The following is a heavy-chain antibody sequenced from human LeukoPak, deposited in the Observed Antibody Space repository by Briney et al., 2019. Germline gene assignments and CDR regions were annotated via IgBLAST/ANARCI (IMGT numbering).Heavy chain of an antibody. J-gene: IGHJ6*03. V-gene: IGHV4-34*01. D-gene: IGHD6-19*01. Sequence: SETLSLTCAVYGGSFSGYYWSWIRQPPGKGLEWIGEINHSGSTNYNPSLKSRVTISVDTSKNQFSLKLSSVTAADTAVYYCARVGSSGLYYYYYMDAWGKGTTVTVSS. CDR3: ARVGSSGLYYYYYMDA. CDR1: GGSFSGYY. CDR2: INHSGST.